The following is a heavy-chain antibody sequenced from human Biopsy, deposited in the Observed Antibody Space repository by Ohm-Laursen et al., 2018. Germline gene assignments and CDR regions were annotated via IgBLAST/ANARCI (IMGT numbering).Heavy chain of an antibody. J-gene: IGHJ6*02. D-gene: IGHD3-10*01. Sequence: SLRLSCAAAGFSFTSYTMNWVRQVPGKGLEWVLSIISRSGYKYYADSVKGRFTISRDNAKNSLYLQMNSLRAEDTAVYFCASLGLVWFGELLSVPFGMDVWGQGTTVTVSS. V-gene: IGHV3-21*01. CDR1: GFSFTSYT. CDR2: IISRSGYK. CDR3: ASLGLVWFGELLSVPFGMDV.